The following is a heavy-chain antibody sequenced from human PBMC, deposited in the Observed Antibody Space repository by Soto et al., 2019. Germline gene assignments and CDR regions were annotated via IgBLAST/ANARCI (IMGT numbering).Heavy chain of an antibody. CDR2: IIPIFVTA. Sequence: SVKVSCKASGGTFSSYAISWVRQAPGQGLEWMGGIIPIFVTANDAQKFQGRVTITADESTSTAYMELSSLRSEDTAGYYCARDYYDREQSYSFDYWGQGTLVTVSS. J-gene: IGHJ4*02. D-gene: IGHD3-22*01. CDR1: GGTFSSYA. V-gene: IGHV1-69*13. CDR3: ARDYYDREQSYSFDY.